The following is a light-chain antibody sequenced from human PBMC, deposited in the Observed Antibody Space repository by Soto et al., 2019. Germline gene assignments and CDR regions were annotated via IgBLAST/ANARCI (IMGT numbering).Light chain of an antibody. CDR1: QTINNRY. CDR3: QQYYSFPYT. Sequence: EIVLTQSPGTLSLSPGERAILSCRASQTINNRYLAWYQQTPGRAPRLLIHAASSRAAGIPDRFSGSGSGTDFTLTISCLQSEDFATYYCQQYYSFPYTFGQGTKLEIK. J-gene: IGKJ2*01. CDR2: AAS. V-gene: IGKV3-20*01.